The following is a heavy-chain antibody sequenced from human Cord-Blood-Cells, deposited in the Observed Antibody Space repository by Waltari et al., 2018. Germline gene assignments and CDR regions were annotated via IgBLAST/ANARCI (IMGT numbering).Heavy chain of an antibody. D-gene: IGHD5-12*01. CDR2: ITPIFGRA. CDR1: GGTFSSYA. Sequence: QVQLVQSGAEVKKPGSSVKVSCKASGGTFSSYAISWVRQAPGQWLEWMGGITPIFGRANYAQKFQGRVTITADESSSTAYMELSSLRSEDTAVYYCARDLSRGYDDAFDIWGQGTMVTVSS. J-gene: IGHJ3*02. CDR3: ARDLSRGYDDAFDI. V-gene: IGHV1-69*01.